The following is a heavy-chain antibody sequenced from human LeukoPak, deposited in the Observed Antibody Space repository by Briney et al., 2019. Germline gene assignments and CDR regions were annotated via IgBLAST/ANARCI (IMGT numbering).Heavy chain of an antibody. CDR1: GYTLTELS. V-gene: IGHV1-24*01. J-gene: IGHJ4*02. CDR3: ATAGSSPSLGDFDY. D-gene: IGHD6-6*01. CDR2: FDPEDGET. Sequence: ASVKVSCKVSGYTLTELSMHWVRQAPGKGLEWMGGFDPEDGETIYAQKSQGRVTMTEDTSTDTAYMELSSLRSEDTAVYYCATAGSSPSLGDFDYWGQGTLVTVSS.